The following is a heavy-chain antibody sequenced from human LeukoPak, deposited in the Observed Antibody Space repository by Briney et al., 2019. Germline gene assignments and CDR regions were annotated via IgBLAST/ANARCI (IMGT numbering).Heavy chain of an antibody. J-gene: IGHJ4*02. CDR2: ICYCGSTI. CDR1: GFTYSDYH. D-gene: IGHD3-22*01. CDR3: AITPKLVVAQT. Sequence: GWSLRLSRAASGFTYSDYHMRWIRQPPGKGLAWVSHICYCGSTIHYPDSVKGRLTIHRHNPKNSLYLQINNLRADETPGYYLAITPKLVVAQTWGERTLVSLSS. V-gene: IGHV3-11*01.